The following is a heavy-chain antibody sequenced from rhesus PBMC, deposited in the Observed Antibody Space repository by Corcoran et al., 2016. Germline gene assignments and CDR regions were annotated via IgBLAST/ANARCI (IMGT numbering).Heavy chain of an antibody. J-gene: IGHJ2*01. V-gene: IGHV1-111*01. Sequence: EVQLVQSGAEVKKPGAAGKLTGKASGYTFTDHYRNWVRQPPGKGLEWRGRVDPEDGDADCAQKFQDRVTIPTDMSTDTAYMELSSLRSEDTAVYYCARDAPPGPFDLWGPGTPITISS. CDR2: VDPEDGDA. CDR3: ARDAPPGPFDL. CDR1: GYTFTDHY. D-gene: IGHD2-15*01.